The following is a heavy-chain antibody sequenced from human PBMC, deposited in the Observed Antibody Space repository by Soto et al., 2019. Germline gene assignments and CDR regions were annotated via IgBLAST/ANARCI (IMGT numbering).Heavy chain of an antibody. CDR2: IYYSGST. Sequence: PSETLSLTCTVSGGSISSSSYYWGWIRQPPGKGLEWIGSIYYSGSTYYNPSLKSRVTISVDTSKNQFSLKLSSVTAADTAVYYFVISMRALTGYYVYYYYGMDVWGQGTTVTVSS. CDR3: VISMRALTGYYVYYYYGMDV. D-gene: IGHD3-9*01. V-gene: IGHV4-39*01. CDR1: GGSISSSSYY. J-gene: IGHJ6*02.